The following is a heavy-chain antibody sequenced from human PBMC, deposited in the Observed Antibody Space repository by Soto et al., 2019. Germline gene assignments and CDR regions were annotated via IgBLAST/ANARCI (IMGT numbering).Heavy chain of an antibody. D-gene: IGHD3-10*01. V-gene: IGHV1-69*04. CDR1: GVTFSSCT. Sequence: GASVKVSCKASGVTFSSCTISWVRHAPGQGHEWMERIIPILGIANYAQKIQGRVTITADKSTSTAYMELSSLRSEDTAVYYCAREGALGGFGSPTRPGMDVWGQGTTVTVSS. CDR2: IIPILGIA. J-gene: IGHJ6*02. CDR3: AREGALGGFGSPTRPGMDV.